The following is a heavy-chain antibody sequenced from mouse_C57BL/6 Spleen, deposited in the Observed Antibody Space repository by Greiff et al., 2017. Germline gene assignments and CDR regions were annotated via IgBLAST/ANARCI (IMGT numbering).Heavy chain of an antibody. CDR3: AIPIITTVVADY. CDR2: IDPSDSYT. D-gene: IGHD1-1*01. Sequence: VQLQQPGAELVMPGASVKLSCKASGYTFTSYWMHWVKQRPGQGLEWIGEIDPSDSYTNYNQKFKGKSTLTVDKSSSTAYMQLSSLTSEDSAVYYCAIPIITTVVADYWGQGTTLTVSS. J-gene: IGHJ2*01. V-gene: IGHV1-69*01. CDR1: GYTFTSYW.